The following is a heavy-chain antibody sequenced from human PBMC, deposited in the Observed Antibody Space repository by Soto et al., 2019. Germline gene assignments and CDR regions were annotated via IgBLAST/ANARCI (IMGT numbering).Heavy chain of an antibody. CDR3: ASSYGSGYRAFDY. J-gene: IGHJ4*02. Sequence: QVQLVQSGAEVKRPGSSVKVSCKASGDTFTFYSINWVRQAPGLGLEWMGRINPILSMSNYAQRFQGRVTMTADKSKSTAYMELRRLRSEDTAIYYCASSYGSGYRAFDYWGQGALGTVSS. CDR2: INPILSMS. CDR1: GDTFTFYS. V-gene: IGHV1-69*02. D-gene: IGHD3-10*01.